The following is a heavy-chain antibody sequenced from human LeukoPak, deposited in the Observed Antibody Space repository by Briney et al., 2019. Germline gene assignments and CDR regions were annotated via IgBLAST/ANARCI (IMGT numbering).Heavy chain of an antibody. Sequence: GGSLRLSCAASGFTFSSYGMHWVRQAPGKGLEWVAVISYDGSNKYYADSVKGRFTISRDNSKNTLYLQMNSLRAEDTAVYYCAREIVVPAAVENNWFDPWGQGTLVTVSS. J-gene: IGHJ5*02. CDR3: AREIVVPAAVENNWFDP. D-gene: IGHD2-2*01. V-gene: IGHV3-30*03. CDR1: GFTFSSYG. CDR2: ISYDGSNK.